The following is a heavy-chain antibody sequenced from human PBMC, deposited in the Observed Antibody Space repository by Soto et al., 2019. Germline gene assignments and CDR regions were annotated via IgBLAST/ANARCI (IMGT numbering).Heavy chain of an antibody. J-gene: IGHJ4*02. V-gene: IGHV4-39*01. Sequence: QLQLQESGPGLVKPSETLSLTCTVSGGSISSGSYYWGWIRQPPGKGLDWIGAINYSGSAYYNPSLKSRVTISVDTSKNEFSLKLSSVTAADTAVYYCARHPDLDYWGQGTLVTVSS. CDR2: INYSGSA. CDR1: GGSISSGSYY. CDR3: ARHPDLDY.